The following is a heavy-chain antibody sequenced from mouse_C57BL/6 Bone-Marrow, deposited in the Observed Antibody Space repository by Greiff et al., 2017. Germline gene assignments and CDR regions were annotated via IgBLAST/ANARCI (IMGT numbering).Heavy chain of an antibody. CDR3: TRETAQALFLYAMDY. J-gene: IGHJ4*01. V-gene: IGHV5-9-1*02. CDR1: GFTFSSYA. CDR2: ISSGGDYI. D-gene: IGHD3-2*02. Sequence: EVKLVESGEGLVKPGGSLKLSCAASGFTFSSYAMSWVRQTPEKRLEWVAYISSGGDYIYYADTVKGRFTISRDNARNTLYLQMSSLKSEDTAMYYCTRETAQALFLYAMDYWGQGTSVTVSS.